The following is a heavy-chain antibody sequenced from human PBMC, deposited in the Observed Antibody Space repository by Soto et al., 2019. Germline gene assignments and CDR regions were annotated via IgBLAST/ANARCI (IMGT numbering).Heavy chain of an antibody. Sequence: QVQLVQSGAEVKKPGSSVSVSCKASGDTFTFYSINWVRQAPGLGLEWMGRINPILSMSNYAQRFQGRVTMTADKSTSTAMMVLRSMRSADTGMYYCAIRDGSGYRAFDSWGQGALVTVCS. CDR1: GDTFTFYS. CDR3: AIRDGSGYRAFDS. CDR2: INPILSMS. V-gene: IGHV1-69*02. D-gene: IGHD3-10*01. J-gene: IGHJ4*02.